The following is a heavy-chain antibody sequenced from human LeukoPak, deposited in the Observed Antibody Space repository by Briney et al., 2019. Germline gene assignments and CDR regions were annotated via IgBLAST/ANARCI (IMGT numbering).Heavy chain of an antibody. CDR3: ARAIAARLPGPYYIDV. Sequence: PSETLSLTCTVSGVTISSYYWSWIRQPPGKGLEWIGRIYTSGSTNYNPSLKSRVTMSVDTSKNQFSLELSSVTAADAAVYYCARAIAARLPGPYYIDVWGKGTTVTVSS. D-gene: IGHD6-6*01. V-gene: IGHV4-4*07. CDR2: IYTSGST. J-gene: IGHJ6*03. CDR1: GVTISSYY.